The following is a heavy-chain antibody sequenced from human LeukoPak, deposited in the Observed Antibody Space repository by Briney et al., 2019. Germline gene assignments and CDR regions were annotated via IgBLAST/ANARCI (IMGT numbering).Heavy chain of an antibody. CDR2: IYTSGST. Sequence: TSETLSLTCTVSGGSISSYYWSWIRQPPGKGLEWIGYIYTSGSTNYNPSLKSRVTISVDTSKNQFSLKLSSVTAADTAVYYCARLTQLWSFDYWGQGTLVTVSS. CDR3: ARLTQLWSFDY. CDR1: GGSISSYY. J-gene: IGHJ4*02. D-gene: IGHD5-18*01. V-gene: IGHV4-4*09.